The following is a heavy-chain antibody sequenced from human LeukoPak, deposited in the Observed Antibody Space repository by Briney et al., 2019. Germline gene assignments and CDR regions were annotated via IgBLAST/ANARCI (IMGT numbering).Heavy chain of an antibody. D-gene: IGHD1-26*01. CDR3: AGGRGSYGLWDS. CDR2: INGDGSTT. Sequence: PGRSLRLSCAASGFTFSNYWMHWVRQAPGKGLVWVSRINGDGSTTNYADSVKGRFTISRDNAKSTLFLQMNSLRAEDTAVYYCAGGRGSYGLWDSWGQGTLVTVSS. J-gene: IGHJ4*02. CDR1: GFTFSNYW. V-gene: IGHV3-74*01.